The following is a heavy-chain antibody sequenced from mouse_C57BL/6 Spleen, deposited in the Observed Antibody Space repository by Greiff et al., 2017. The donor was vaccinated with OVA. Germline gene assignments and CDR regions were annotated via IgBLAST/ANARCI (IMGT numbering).Heavy chain of an antibody. Sequence: QVQLQQSGAELVRPGTSVKMSCKASGYTFTNYWIGWAKQRPGHGLEWIGDIYPGGGYTNYNEKFKGKATLTADKSSSTAYVQFSSLTSEDSAIYYCARSGTTVVPYFDVWGTGTTVTVSS. J-gene: IGHJ1*03. CDR1: GYTFTNYW. CDR3: ARSGTTVVPYFDV. CDR2: IYPGGGYT. D-gene: IGHD1-1*01. V-gene: IGHV1-63*01.